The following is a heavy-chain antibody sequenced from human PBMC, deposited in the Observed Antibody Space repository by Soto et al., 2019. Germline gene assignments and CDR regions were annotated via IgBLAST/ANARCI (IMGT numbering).Heavy chain of an antibody. J-gene: IGHJ6*02. CDR1: GFTFSSYG. CDR3: ARDWRASSSFYYYYGMDV. V-gene: IGHV3-33*01. CDR2: IWYAGSNK. D-gene: IGHD6-6*01. Sequence: QVQLVESGGGVVQPGRSLRLSCAASGFTFSSYGMHWVRQAPGKGLEWVAVIWYAGSNKYYADSVKGRFTISRDNSKNTLYLQMNSLRAEDTAVYYCARDWRASSSFYYYYGMDVWGQGTTVTVSS.